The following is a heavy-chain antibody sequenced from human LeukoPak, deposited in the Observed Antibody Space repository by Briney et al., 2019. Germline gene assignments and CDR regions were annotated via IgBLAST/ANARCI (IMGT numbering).Heavy chain of an antibody. D-gene: IGHD5-12*01. CDR1: GFTVSSNY. J-gene: IGHJ4*02. CDR2: ISSNGGNT. V-gene: IGHV3-64*02. CDR3: ARGGGYSGYDYDY. Sequence: GGSLRLSCAASGFTVSSNYMSWVRQAPGKGLEFVSAISSNGGNTYYADSVKGRFTISRDNSKNTLYLQMGSLRAEDMAVYYCARGGGYSGYDYDYWGQGTLVTVSS.